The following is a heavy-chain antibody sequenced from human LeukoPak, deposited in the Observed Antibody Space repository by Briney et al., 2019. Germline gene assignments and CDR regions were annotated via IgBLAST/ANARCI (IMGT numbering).Heavy chain of an antibody. J-gene: IGHJ5*02. CDR2: IYYSGST. V-gene: IGHV4-61*01. D-gene: IGHD2/OR15-2a*01. CDR3: ARGFSLVDP. CDR1: GYSISSGYY. Sequence: MASETLSLTCTVSGYSISSGYYWSWIRQPPGKGLEWIGYIYYSGSTNYNPSLKSRVTISVDTSKNQFSLKLTSVTAADTAVYYCARGFSLVDPWGQGTLVTVSA.